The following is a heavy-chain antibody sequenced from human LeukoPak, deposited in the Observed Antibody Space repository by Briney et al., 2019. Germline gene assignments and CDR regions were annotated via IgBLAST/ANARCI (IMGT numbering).Heavy chain of an antibody. CDR3: ARDFAVYDSSGYFDC. Sequence: SVKVSCKASGGTFSSYAISWVRQAPGQGLEWMGRIIPILGIANYAQKFQGRVTITADKSTSTAYMELSSLRSEDTAVYYCARDFAVYDSSGYFDCWGQGTLVTVSS. CDR1: GGTFSSYA. D-gene: IGHD3-22*01. V-gene: IGHV1-69*04. CDR2: IIPILGIA. J-gene: IGHJ4*02.